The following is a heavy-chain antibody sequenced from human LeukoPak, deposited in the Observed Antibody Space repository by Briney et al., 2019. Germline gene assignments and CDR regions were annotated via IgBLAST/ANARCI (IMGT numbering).Heavy chain of an antibody. D-gene: IGHD2-15*01. J-gene: IGHJ5*02. CDR1: GGSISSYY. CDR3: ARDWGIVVVVAENNWFDP. V-gene: IGHV4-4*07. CDR2: IYTSGST. Sequence: SETLSLTCTVSGGSISSYYWSWIRQPAGKGLEWIRRIYTSGSTNYNPSLKSRVTMSVDTSKNQFSLKLSSVTAADTAVYYCARDWGIVVVVAENNWFDPWGQGTLVTVSS.